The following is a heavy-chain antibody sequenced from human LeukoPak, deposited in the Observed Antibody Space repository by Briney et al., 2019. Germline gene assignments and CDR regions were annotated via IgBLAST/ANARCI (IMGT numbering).Heavy chain of an antibody. V-gene: IGHV1-2*02. CDR1: GYTFTSYD. D-gene: IGHD2-2*02. CDR3: ARSAGPVIVPAAIGASGYYYYMDV. Sequence: ASVKVSCKASGYTFTSYDINWVRQATGQGLEWMGWINPNSGGTNYAQKFQGRVTMTRDTSISTAYMELSRLRSDDTAVYYCARSAGPVIVPAAIGASGYYYYMDVWDKGTTVTVSS. CDR2: INPNSGGT. J-gene: IGHJ6*03.